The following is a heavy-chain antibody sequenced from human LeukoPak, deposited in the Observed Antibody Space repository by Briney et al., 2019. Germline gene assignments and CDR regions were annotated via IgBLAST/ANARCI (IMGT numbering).Heavy chain of an antibody. CDR3: SRRLHYYDSSGYYYLTYFDC. J-gene: IGHJ4*02. Sequence: GGSLRLSCTASGFSFGDYAMSWFRQAPGKGLEWIGFIRSKAYGGTTEYAAPVKGRFTISRDDSKSIAYLQMSSLKTEDTAVYYCSRRLHYYDSSGYYYLTYFDCWGQGTLVTVSS. CDR1: GFSFGDYA. V-gene: IGHV3-49*03. CDR2: IRSKAYGGTT. D-gene: IGHD3-22*01.